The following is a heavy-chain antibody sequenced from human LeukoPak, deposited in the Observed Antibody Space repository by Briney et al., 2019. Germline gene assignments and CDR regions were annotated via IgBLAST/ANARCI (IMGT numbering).Heavy chain of an antibody. J-gene: IGHJ6*02. D-gene: IGHD2-21*01. Sequence: PSETLSLTCTVSGYSINSGYYWGWIRQPPGKGLEWIGSIYHSGSTYYNPSLKSRVTISVDTSKNQFSLKVSSVTAADTAVYYCARITFVVEGYGMDVWGQGTTVTVSS. CDR2: IYHSGST. CDR3: ARITFVVEGYGMDV. CDR1: GYSINSGYY. V-gene: IGHV4-38-2*02.